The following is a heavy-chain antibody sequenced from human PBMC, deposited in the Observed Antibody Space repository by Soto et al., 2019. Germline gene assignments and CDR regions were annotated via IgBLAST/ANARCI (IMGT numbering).Heavy chain of an antibody. CDR3: ARGKRDGAGAYCSSTSCPWNY. J-gene: IGHJ4*02. CDR1: GYTFTSYA. V-gene: IGHV1-3*01. Sequence: EASVKVSCKASGYTFTSYAMHWVRQAPGQRLEWMGWINAGNGNTKYSQKFQGRVTITRDTSASTAYMELSSLRSEDTAVYYCARGKRDGAGAYCSSTSCPWNYWGQGTLVTVSS. CDR2: INAGNGNT. D-gene: IGHD2-2*01.